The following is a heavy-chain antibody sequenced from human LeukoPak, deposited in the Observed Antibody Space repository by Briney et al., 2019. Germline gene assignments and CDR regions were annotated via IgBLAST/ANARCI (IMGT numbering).Heavy chain of an antibody. J-gene: IGHJ5*02. CDR2: IYYSGST. CDR1: GGSISSYY. D-gene: IGHD6-13*01. V-gene: IGHV4-59*12. Sequence: SETLSLTCTVSGGSISSYYWSWIRQPPGKGLEWIGYIYYSGSTNYNPSLKSRVTISVDTSKNQFSLKLSSVTAADTAVYYCAGFSSSWYRDWFDPWGQGTLVTVSS. CDR3: AGFSSSWYRDWFDP.